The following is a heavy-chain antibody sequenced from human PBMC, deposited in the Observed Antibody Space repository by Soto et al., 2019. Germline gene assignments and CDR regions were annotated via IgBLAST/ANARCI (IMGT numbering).Heavy chain of an antibody. CDR1: GFTFSSYA. D-gene: IGHD5-18*01. CDR2: ISGGGGST. Sequence: GGSLRLSCAASGFTFSSYAMSWVRQAPGKGLEWVSAISGGGGSTYYADSVKGRFTISRDNSKNTLYLQMNSLRAEDTAVYSCAKDYTWIKLSLGYWGQGTPVTVSS. V-gene: IGHV3-23*01. J-gene: IGHJ4*02. CDR3: AKDYTWIKLSLGY.